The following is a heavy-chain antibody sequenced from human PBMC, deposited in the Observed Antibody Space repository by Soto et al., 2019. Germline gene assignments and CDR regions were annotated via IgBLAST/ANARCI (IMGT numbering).Heavy chain of an antibody. CDR3: ARVPVAVAATEDYYGLDV. V-gene: IGHV4-4*07. D-gene: IGHD2-15*01. CDR1: GVSITSYY. CDR2: INTDGLS. Sequence: PSDTLSLTCSVAGVSITSYYWSWIRQSAWGGLEWMGRINTDGLSTYSPSFKSRLTMSLDTSKNQVSLRLISVTAADTAVYFCARVPVAVAATEDYYGLDVWGQGTTVTVSS. J-gene: IGHJ6*02.